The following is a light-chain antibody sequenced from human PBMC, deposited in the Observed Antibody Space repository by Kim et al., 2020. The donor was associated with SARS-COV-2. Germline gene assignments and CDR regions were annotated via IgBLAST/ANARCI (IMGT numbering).Light chain of an antibody. CDR3: QQYGSSPLT. CDR2: GAS. V-gene: IGKV3-20*01. Sequence: SLGDKATLSCRASEDISDNYLAWYQQKPGQAPRLLIYGASSRATGIPERFSGSGSGTDFTLTVSRLEPEDFAVYYCQQYGSSPLTFGGGTKVDIK. J-gene: IGKJ4*01. CDR1: EDISDNY.